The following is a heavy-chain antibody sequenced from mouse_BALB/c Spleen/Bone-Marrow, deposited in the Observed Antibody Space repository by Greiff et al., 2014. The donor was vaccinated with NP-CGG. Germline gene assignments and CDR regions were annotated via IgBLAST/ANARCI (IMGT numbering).Heavy chain of an antibody. J-gene: IGHJ2*01. D-gene: IGHD2-3*01. CDR2: VNPNIGGT. Sequence: VHVKQSGPELVKPGASVKISCKTSGYTFTDYTLHWVKQSHGKSLEWIGGVNPNIGGTSYNQKFKGKASLTVNKSSTTAYMELRGLTSEDSAVYYCARGRWYYGGQGTTLTVSS. V-gene: IGHV1-22*01. CDR1: GYTFTDYT. CDR3: ARGRWYY.